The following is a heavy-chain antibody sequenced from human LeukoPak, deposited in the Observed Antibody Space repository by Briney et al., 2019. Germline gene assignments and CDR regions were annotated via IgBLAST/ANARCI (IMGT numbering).Heavy chain of an antibody. D-gene: IGHD3-10*01. Sequence: ASVKLSCNASGYTFTGYYMHWVRQAPGQGLEWMGWINPNSGGTNYAQKFQGRVTMTRDTSISTAYMELSRLRSDDTAVYYCARVPYGSGSYYNLDYWGQGTLVTVSS. V-gene: IGHV1-2*02. CDR2: INPNSGGT. CDR1: GYTFTGYY. J-gene: IGHJ4*02. CDR3: ARVPYGSGSYYNLDY.